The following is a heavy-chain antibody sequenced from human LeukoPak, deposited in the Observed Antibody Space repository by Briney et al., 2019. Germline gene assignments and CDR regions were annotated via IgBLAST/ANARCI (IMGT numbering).Heavy chain of an antibody. CDR2: ISAYNGNT. Sequence: ASVKVSCKASRYTLPSYGISWLRQAPGQAREGMGWISAYNGNTNYEQKLQGRVTMTTDTSTSTAYMELSSLRSEDTGVYYCARVGIAARLDAFDIWGQGTMVTVSS. D-gene: IGHD6-6*01. CDR1: RYTLPSYG. J-gene: IGHJ3*02. CDR3: ARVGIAARLDAFDI. V-gene: IGHV1-18*01.